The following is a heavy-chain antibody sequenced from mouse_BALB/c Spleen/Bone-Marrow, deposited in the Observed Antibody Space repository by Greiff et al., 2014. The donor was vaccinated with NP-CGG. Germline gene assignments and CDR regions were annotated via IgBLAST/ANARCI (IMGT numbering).Heavy chain of an antibody. CDR2: IDPANGNT. J-gene: IGHJ1*01. CDR3: ARILILRHWYFDV. V-gene: IGHV14-3*02. D-gene: IGHD1-2*01. Sequence: EVQRVESGAELVKPGASVKLSCTASGFNIKDTYMHWVKQRPEQGLEWIGRIDPANGNTKYDPKFQGKATITADTSSNTAYLQLSSLTSEDTAVYYCARILILRHWYFDVWGAGTTVTVSS. CDR1: GFNIKDTY.